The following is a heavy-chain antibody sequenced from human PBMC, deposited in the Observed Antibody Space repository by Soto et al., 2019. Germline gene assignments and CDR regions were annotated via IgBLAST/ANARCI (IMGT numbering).Heavy chain of an antibody. CDR3: AREAINTNYYDSSAYPDDY. CDR1: GGSVSSGSYY. CDR2: IYYSGST. D-gene: IGHD3-22*01. V-gene: IGHV4-61*01. Sequence: QVQLQESGPGLVKPSETLSLTCTVSGGSVSSGSYYWSWIRQPPGKGLEWIGYIYYSGSTNYNPSLQSRVTISVDTYKNQCSLKLSSVAAADTAVYYCAREAINTNYYDSSAYPDDYWGQGTLVTVSS. J-gene: IGHJ4*02.